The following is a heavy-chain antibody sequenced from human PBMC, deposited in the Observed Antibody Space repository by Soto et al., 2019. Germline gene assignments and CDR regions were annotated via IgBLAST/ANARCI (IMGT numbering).Heavy chain of an antibody. CDR1: GFTFHDYA. Sequence: EVQLVESGGGLVQPGGSLRLSCAASGFTFHDYAMHWVRQAPGKGLEWASGISWNSGSIGYADSVKGRFTISRDNAKNSLYLQMNSLRAEDTALYYCAKDRGDYSSGWYRGFDYWGQGTLVTVSS. CDR3: AKDRGDYSSGWYRGFDY. CDR2: ISWNSGSI. D-gene: IGHD6-19*01. J-gene: IGHJ4*02. V-gene: IGHV3-9*01.